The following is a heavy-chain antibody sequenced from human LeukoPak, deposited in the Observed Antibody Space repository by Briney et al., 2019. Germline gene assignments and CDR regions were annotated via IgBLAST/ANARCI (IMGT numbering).Heavy chain of an antibody. CDR3: AKSGVRGVIIGPCFDY. CDR1: GFTFSSYG. CDR2: ISGSDGST. Sequence: SGGSLRLSCAGSGFTFSSYGMSWVRQAPGKGLEWVSAISGSDGSTYYADSVKGRFTISRDNSKNTLYLQMNSLRAEDTAVYYCAKSGVRGVIIGPCFDYWGQGTLVTVSS. J-gene: IGHJ4*02. D-gene: IGHD3-10*01. V-gene: IGHV3-23*01.